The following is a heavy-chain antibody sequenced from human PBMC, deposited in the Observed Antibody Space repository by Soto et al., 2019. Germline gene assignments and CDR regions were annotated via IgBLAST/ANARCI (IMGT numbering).Heavy chain of an antibody. D-gene: IGHD7-27*01. CDR3: VQLGPDY. V-gene: IGHV1-3*01. CDR1: GYTFAPHT. J-gene: IGHJ4*02. CDR2: INAGNDNT. Sequence: QVQLVQSGAEVKKSGASVKVSCRPSGYTFAPHTMHWVRQAPGQGLEWMGWINAGNDNTHYSQKFQGRITITRDTFESTAYMDMYSLTSEATAIYYCVQLGPDYWGQGTLVTVSS.